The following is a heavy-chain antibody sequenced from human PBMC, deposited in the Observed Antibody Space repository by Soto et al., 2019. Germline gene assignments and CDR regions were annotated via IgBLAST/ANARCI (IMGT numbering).Heavy chain of an antibody. J-gene: IGHJ1*01. Sequence: GGRRSGFKWSWIRQTPGKGLECIGYINYVGRTSYYSPSLQSRVTISLDSSKNQFSLILSSVTAADTAVYFCLCNRRTYYDFQ. V-gene: IGHV4-59*01. CDR2: INYVGRT. D-gene: IGHD1-26*01. CDR3: LCNRRTYYDFQ. CDR1: GGRRSGFK.